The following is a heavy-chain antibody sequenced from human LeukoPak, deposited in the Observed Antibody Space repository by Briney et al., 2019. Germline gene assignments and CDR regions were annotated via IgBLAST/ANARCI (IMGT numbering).Heavy chain of an antibody. CDR3: AKDQGGGQWLVLRSRHYYGMDV. V-gene: IGHV3-23*01. CDR1: GFTFSSYA. CDR2: ISGSGGST. D-gene: IGHD6-19*01. Sequence: GGSLRLSCAASGFTFSSYAMSWVRQAPGKGLEWVSAISGSGGSTYYADSVKGRFTISRDNSKNTLYLQMNSLRAEDTAVYYCAKDQGGGQWLVLRSRHYYGMDVWGQGTTVTVSS. J-gene: IGHJ6*02.